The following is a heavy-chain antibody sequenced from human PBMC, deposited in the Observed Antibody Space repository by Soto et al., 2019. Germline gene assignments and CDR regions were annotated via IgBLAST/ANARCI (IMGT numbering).Heavy chain of an antibody. V-gene: IGHV4-59*01. Sequence: SETLSLTCTVSGGSISSYYWSWIRQPPGKGLEWIGYIYYSGSTNYNPSLKSRVTISVDTSKNQFSLKLSSVTAADTAVYYCAGVPFIAAAGTVNYYYGMDVWGQGTTVTVSS. CDR3: AGVPFIAAAGTVNYYYGMDV. J-gene: IGHJ6*02. D-gene: IGHD6-13*01. CDR1: GGSISSYY. CDR2: IYYSGST.